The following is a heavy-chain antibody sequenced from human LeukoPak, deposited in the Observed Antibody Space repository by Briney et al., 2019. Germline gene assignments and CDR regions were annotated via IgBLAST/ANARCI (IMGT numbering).Heavy chain of an antibody. V-gene: IGHV4-31*03. D-gene: IGHD3-10*01. J-gene: IGHJ6*02. CDR3: ARGDMVRGVTTNYYYYGMDV. CDR2: IYYSGST. Sequence: SETLSLTCTVSGGSISSGGYYWSWIRQHPGQGLEWTGYIYYSGSTYYNPSLKSRVTISVDTSKNQFSLKLSSVTAADTAVYYCARGDMVRGVTTNYYYYGMDVWAQGTTVTVSS. CDR1: GGSISSGGYY.